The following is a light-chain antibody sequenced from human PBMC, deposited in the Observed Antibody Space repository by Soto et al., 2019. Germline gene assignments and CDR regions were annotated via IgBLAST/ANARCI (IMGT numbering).Light chain of an antibody. CDR3: QQYDNWPPRYT. Sequence: AIRMTQSPSSLSASTGDRVTITCRASQGISSYLAWYQQKPGKAPKLLIYAASTLQSGVPSRFSGSGSGTDFTLTISCLQSEDFGVYYCQQYDNWPPRYTFGQGTKLEIK. CDR1: QGISSY. J-gene: IGKJ2*01. V-gene: IGKV1-8*01. CDR2: AAS.